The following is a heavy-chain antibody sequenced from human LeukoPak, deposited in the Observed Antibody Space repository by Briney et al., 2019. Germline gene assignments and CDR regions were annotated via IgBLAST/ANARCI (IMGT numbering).Heavy chain of an antibody. CDR1: VYSISSDYQ. CDR2: TVHSCSA. CDR3: ARDPRWLTPDCTSTSCSANYFDP. V-gene: IGHV4-38-2*02. D-gene: IGHD2-2*01. Sequence: SETLSLTCAVSVYSISSDYQWAWIRQSPGKGLELIGSTVHSCSAHYNPSLKRLVTIPVETSNNQVSLKMYSVTAADTAVYYCARDPRWLTPDCTSTSCSANYFDPWGQGTLVTVSS. J-gene: IGHJ5*02.